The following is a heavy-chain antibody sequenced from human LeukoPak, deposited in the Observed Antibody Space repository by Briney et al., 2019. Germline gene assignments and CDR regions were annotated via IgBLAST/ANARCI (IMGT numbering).Heavy chain of an antibody. CDR2: IIPVFGTA. D-gene: IGHD4-17*01. J-gene: IGHJ5*02. CDR1: GGTFSSYA. CDR3: ARVGDYGDYNNWFDP. Sequence: SVKVSCKASGGTFSSYAISWVRQAPGQGLEWMGGIIPVFGTANYAQKFQGRVTITADKSTSTAYMELSSLRSEDTAVYYCARVGDYGDYNNWFDPWGQGTQVTVSS. V-gene: IGHV1-69*06.